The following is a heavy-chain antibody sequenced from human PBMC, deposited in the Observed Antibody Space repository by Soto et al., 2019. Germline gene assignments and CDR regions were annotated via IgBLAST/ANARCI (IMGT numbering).Heavy chain of an antibody. V-gene: IGHV3-66*01. CDR3: ARSPTRTNYADCFDP. CDR1: GFIVSSSY. J-gene: IGHJ5*02. Sequence: EVQMGESGGGLVQPGGSLRLSCAASGFIVSSSYMSWVRPAPGKGLEWGGVIYSAGSTYYADSVKGRFTIYRDSSKNTLYLQMDSLRVEDTAVYYCARSPTRTNYADCFDPWGQGTLVTVSS. CDR2: IYSAGST. D-gene: IGHD4-4*01.